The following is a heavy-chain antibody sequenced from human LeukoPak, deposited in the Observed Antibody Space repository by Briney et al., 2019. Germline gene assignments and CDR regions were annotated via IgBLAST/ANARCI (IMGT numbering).Heavy chain of an antibody. V-gene: IGHV3-21*01. CDR3: ARAREWVPAYHRGALWYYYGMDV. Sequence: GGSLRLSCAASGFTFSSYSMNWVRQAPGKGLEWVSSISSSSSYIYYADSVKGRFTISRDNAKNSLYLQMNSLRAEDTAVYYCARAREWVPAYHRGALWYYYGMDVWGQGTTVTVSS. CDR2: ISSSSSYI. CDR1: GFTFSSYS. J-gene: IGHJ6*02. D-gene: IGHD2-2*01.